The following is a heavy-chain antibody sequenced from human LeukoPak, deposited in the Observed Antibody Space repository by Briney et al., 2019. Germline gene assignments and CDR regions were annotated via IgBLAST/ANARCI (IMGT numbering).Heavy chain of an antibody. V-gene: IGHV4-4*09. D-gene: IGHD6-6*01. CDR2: IYTSGST. CDR1: GGSISSYY. CDR3: ARGQQLVRGTYYFDY. Sequence: SETLSLICTVSGGSISSYYWSWIRQPPGKGLEWIGYIYTSGSTNYNPSLKSRVTISVDTSKNQFSLKLSSVTAADTAVYYCARGQQLVRGTYYFDYWGQGTLVTVSS. J-gene: IGHJ4*02.